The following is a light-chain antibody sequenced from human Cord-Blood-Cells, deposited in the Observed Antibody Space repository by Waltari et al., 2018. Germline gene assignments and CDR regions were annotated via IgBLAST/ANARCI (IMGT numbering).Light chain of an antibody. CDR2: AAS. Sequence: VGDRVTITCRASQSISSYLNWYQQKPGKAPKLLIYAASSLQSGVPSRFSGSGSGTDFTLTISSLQPEDFATYYCQQSYSTLYTFGQGTKLEIK. CDR1: QSISSY. V-gene: IGKV1-39*01. J-gene: IGKJ2*01. CDR3: QQSYSTLYT.